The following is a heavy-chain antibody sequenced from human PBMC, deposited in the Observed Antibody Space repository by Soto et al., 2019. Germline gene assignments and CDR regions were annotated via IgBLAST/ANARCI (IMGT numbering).Heavy chain of an antibody. J-gene: IGHJ4*02. CDR2: ISYDGSNK. D-gene: IGHD3-3*01. CDR1: GFTFSSYG. V-gene: IGHV3-30*18. Sequence: GGSLRLSCAASGFTFSSYGMHWVRQAPGKGLEWVAVISYDGSNKYYADYVKGRFTISRDNSKNTLYLQMNSLRAEDTAVYYCAKDGTRYDFWSGYYDYWGQGT. CDR3: AKDGTRYDFWSGYYDY.